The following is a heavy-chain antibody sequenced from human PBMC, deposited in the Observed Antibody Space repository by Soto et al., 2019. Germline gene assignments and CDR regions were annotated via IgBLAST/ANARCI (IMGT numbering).Heavy chain of an antibody. CDR1: GFTFSSYA. D-gene: IGHD5-18*01. V-gene: IGHV3-30-3*01. CDR3: ARDQGKWIQLWKNAFDI. J-gene: IGHJ3*02. CDR2: ISYDGRNK. Sequence: QVQLVESGGGVVQPGRSLRLSCAASGFTFSSYAMHWVSQAPGKGLEWVAVISYDGRNKYYADSVKGRFTISRDNSKNTLYLQMNSLRAEDTAVYYCARDQGKWIQLWKNAFDIWGQGTMVTVSS.